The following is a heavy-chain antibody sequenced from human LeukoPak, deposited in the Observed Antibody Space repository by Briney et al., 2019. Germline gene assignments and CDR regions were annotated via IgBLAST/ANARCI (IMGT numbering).Heavy chain of an antibody. J-gene: IGHJ3*02. CDR1: GGSISSRTYY. V-gene: IGHV4-39*07. CDR3: AREWTTWGAFDI. CDR2: IYYTGST. D-gene: IGHD2/OR15-2a*01. Sequence: SATLSLTCTVSGGSISSRTYYWGWICQPPGKGLEWIGSIYYTGSTFYNPSLKSRVTISVDTSKNQFSMKLSSVTAADAAVYFCAREWTTWGAFDIWGQGTMVTVS.